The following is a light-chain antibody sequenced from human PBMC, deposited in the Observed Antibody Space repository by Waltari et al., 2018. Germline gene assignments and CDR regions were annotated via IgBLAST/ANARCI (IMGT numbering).Light chain of an antibody. CDR1: SGHSNYA. CDR2: LNSDGTH. Sequence: QLVLTQSPSASASLGASVKLTCTLSSGHSNYAIAWHQQQPEKGPRYLMKLNSDGTHNKGDGIPDRFSGSSSGAERYLTISSRQSEDEADYYCQTWGTGIRVFGGGTKLTVL. V-gene: IGLV4-69*01. J-gene: IGLJ3*02. CDR3: QTWGTGIRV.